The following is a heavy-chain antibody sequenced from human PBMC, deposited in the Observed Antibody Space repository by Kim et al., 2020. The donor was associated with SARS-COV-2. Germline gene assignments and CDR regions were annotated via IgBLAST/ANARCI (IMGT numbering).Heavy chain of an antibody. Sequence: GGSLRLSCAASGFTFSSYSMNWVRQAPGKGLEWVSSISSSSSYIYYADSVKGRFTISRDNAKNSLYLQMNSLRAEDTAVYYCASWGGATPPGHYKDYYGMDVWGQGTTVTVSS. CDR3: ASWGGATPPGHYKDYYGMDV. CDR2: ISSSSSYI. J-gene: IGHJ6*02. D-gene: IGHD1-26*01. V-gene: IGHV3-21*01. CDR1: GFTFSSYS.